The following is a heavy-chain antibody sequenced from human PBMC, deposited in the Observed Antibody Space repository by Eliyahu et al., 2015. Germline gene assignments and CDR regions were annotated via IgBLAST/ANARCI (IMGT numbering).Heavy chain of an antibody. Sequence: QLQLQESGPGLVKPSETLSLTXTVSGXSIRSSSYYWGWIRQPPGKGLEWIGGIYYSGSTYYNPSLKSRVTISVDTSRNQFSLKLSSVTAADTAVYYCARPYNSAYYQGFDPWGQGTLVTVSS. CDR2: IYYSGST. V-gene: IGHV4-39*01. CDR3: ARPYNSAYYQGFDP. J-gene: IGHJ5*02. CDR1: GXSIRSSSYY. D-gene: IGHD3-22*01.